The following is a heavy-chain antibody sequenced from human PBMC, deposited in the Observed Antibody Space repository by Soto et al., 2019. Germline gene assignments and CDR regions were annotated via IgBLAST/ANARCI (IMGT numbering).Heavy chain of an antibody. V-gene: IGHV3-23*01. J-gene: IGHJ4*01. CDR2: ISSMGDKS. CDR3: AKVTTIFGVVTTYFDY. CDR1: GFPFINYA. Sequence: PGGSLRLSCAASGFPFINYAINWVRQAPGKGLEWVSGISSMGDKSYFADSVRGRFTISRDNSKNTVYLQMSNLRVDDTAIYYCAKVTTIFGVVTTYFDYWGQGTLATVSS. D-gene: IGHD3-3*01.